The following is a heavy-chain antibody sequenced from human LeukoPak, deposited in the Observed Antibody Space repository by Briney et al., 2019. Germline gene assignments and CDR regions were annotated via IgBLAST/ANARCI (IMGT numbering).Heavy chain of an antibody. CDR3: ATPRLAMGSSWYSYFYYGMDV. Sequence: GGSLRLSCAASGFTFSSYWMHWVRQAPGKGLVWVSRINSDGSSTSYADSVKGRFTISRDNAKNTLYLQMNSLRAEDTAVYYCATPRLAMGSSWYSYFYYGMDVWGQGTTVTVSS. CDR1: GFTFSSYW. J-gene: IGHJ6*02. CDR2: INSDGSST. V-gene: IGHV3-74*01. D-gene: IGHD6-13*01.